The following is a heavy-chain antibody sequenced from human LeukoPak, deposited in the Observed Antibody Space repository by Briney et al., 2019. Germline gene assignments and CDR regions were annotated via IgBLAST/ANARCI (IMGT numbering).Heavy chain of an antibody. CDR1: GFTFSSYS. CDR2: ISSSSSYI. D-gene: IGHD6-13*01. J-gene: IGHJ4*02. V-gene: IGHV3-21*01. CDR3: ARDQGYSSSWYPAFDY. Sequence: GGSLILSCAASGFTFSSYSMNWVRQAPGKGLEWVSSISSSSSYIYYADSVKGRFTISRDNAKNSLYLQMNSLRAEDTAVYYCARDQGYSSSWYPAFDYWGQGTLVTVSS.